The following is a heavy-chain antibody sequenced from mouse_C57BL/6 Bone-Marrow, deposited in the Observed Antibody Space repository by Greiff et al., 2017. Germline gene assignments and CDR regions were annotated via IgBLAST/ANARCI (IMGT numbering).Heavy chain of an antibody. CDR3: ARPYYSNYWYFDV. Sequence: QVQLKQSGAELVKPGASVKMSCKASGYTFTSYWITWVKQRPGQGLEWIGDIYPGSGSTNYNEKFKSKATLTVDTSSSTAYRQLRSLTSEDSAVYYCARPYYSNYWYFDVWGTGTTVTVSS. J-gene: IGHJ1*03. D-gene: IGHD2-5*01. CDR1: GYTFTSYW. V-gene: IGHV1-55*01. CDR2: IYPGSGST.